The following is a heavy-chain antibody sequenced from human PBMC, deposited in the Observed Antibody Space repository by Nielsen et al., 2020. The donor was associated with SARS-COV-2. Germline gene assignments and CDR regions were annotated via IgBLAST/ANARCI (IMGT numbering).Heavy chain of an antibody. Sequence: WVRQDPGQGLEWMGGIIPIFGTANYAQKFQGRVTITADESTSTAYMELSSLRSEDTAVYYCARDADYYDSSGYRDYFDYWGQGTLVTVSS. D-gene: IGHD3-22*01. J-gene: IGHJ4*02. V-gene: IGHV1-69*01. CDR2: IIPIFGTA. CDR3: ARDADYYDSSGYRDYFDY.